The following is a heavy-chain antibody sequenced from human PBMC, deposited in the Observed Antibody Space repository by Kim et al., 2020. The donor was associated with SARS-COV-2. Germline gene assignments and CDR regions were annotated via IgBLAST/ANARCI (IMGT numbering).Heavy chain of an antibody. CDR2: ISAYNGNT. D-gene: IGHD2-15*01. CDR3: ARDPGDYCSGGSCYHYNFDY. V-gene: IGHV1-18*01. J-gene: IGHJ4*02. CDR1: GYTFTSYG. Sequence: ASVKVSCKASGYTFTSYGISWVRQAPGQGLEWMGWISAYNGNTNYAQKLQGRVTMTTDTSTSTAYMELRSLRSDDTAVYYCARDPGDYCSGGSCYHYNFDYWGQGTLVTVSS.